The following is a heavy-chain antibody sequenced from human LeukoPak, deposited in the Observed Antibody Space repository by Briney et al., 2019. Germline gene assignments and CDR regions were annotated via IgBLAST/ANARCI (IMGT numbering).Heavy chain of an antibody. CDR3: ARKSAYSYDSSSGYYFDY. CDR1: GYTFTDYY. D-gene: IGHD3-22*01. CDR2: INPTGGST. Sequence: SVTVSCKASGYTFTDYYMHLVRRAPGQGLEWMGIINPTGGSTIYAQKFQGRVAMTSDTSTSTVYMELSSLRSEDTAMYYCARKSAYSYDSSSGYYFDYGGQATLATVSS. J-gene: IGHJ4*02. V-gene: IGHV1-46*01.